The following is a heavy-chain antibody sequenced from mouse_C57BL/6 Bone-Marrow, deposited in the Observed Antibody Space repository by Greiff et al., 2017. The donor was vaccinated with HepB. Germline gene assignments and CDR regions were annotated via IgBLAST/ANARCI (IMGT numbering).Heavy chain of an antibody. J-gene: IGHJ3*01. Sequence: QVQLKQSGPGLVAPSQSLSITCTVSGFSLTSYAISWVRQPPGKGLEWLGVIWTGGGTNYNSALKSRLSISKDNSKSQVFLKMNSLQTDDTARYYCAREDYYGSSLAWFAYWGQGTLVTVSA. CDR2: IWTGGGT. CDR3: AREDYYGSSLAWFAY. CDR1: GFSLTSYA. D-gene: IGHD1-1*01. V-gene: IGHV2-9-1*01.